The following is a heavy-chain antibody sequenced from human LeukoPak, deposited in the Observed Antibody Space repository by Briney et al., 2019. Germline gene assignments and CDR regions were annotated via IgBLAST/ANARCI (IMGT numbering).Heavy chain of an antibody. CDR3: AITFGSSSLRALRKTGDY. J-gene: IGHJ4*02. V-gene: IGHV3-30*02. CDR2: IQYDGSEM. CDR1: GFLFSRCG. D-gene: IGHD6-6*01. Sequence: PGGSLRLSCAASGFLFSRCGMHWVRQAPGKGLEWVAFIQYDGSEMAYADSVKGRFTISRDNSKNTLYLQMNSLRAEDTAVYYCAITFGSSSLRALRKTGDYWGQGTLVTVSS.